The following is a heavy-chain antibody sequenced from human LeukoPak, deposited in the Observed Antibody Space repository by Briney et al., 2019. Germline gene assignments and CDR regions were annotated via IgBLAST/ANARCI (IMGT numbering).Heavy chain of an antibody. V-gene: IGHV3-9*01. Sequence: PGGSLRLSCAASGFIFDDYAMHWVRQAPGKGLEWVSGISWDSDSIDYADSVKGRFTISRDNSKNTLYLQMNSLRAEDTAVYFCARVLSGRGSLYSYYYYMDVWGKGTTVTISS. CDR2: ISWDSDSI. D-gene: IGHD3-16*02. J-gene: IGHJ6*03. CDR3: ARVLSGRGSLYSYYYYMDV. CDR1: GFIFDDYA.